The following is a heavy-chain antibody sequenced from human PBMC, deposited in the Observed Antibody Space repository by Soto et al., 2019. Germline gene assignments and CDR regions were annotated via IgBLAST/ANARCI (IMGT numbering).Heavy chain of an antibody. CDR1: RYTFTHYY. J-gene: IGHJ4*02. Sequence: SVKASFRPSRYTFTHYYMDWVRHAPGQGLEWMGWINPNSGGPISAQKFQGRVTMTRDTSISTAYLELSRLRSVDTAVYCCARGGTTSLDYWDQGTQVPVSS. V-gene: IGHV1-2*02. D-gene: IGHD1-1*01. CDR3: ARGGTTSLDY. CDR2: INPNSGGP.